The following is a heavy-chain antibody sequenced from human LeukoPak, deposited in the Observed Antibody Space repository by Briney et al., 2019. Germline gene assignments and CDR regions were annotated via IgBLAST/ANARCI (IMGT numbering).Heavy chain of an antibody. J-gene: IGHJ4*02. CDR1: GGSFSGYY. D-gene: IGHD3-10*01. Sequence: SETLSLTCAVYGGSFSGYYWSWIRQPPGKGLEWIGEINHSGSTNYNPSLKSRVTISVDMSKNQFSLKLSSVTAADTAVYYCARDSYYGSGSYHFDYWGQGTLVTVSS. V-gene: IGHV4-34*01. CDR3: ARDSYYGSGSYHFDY. CDR2: INHSGST.